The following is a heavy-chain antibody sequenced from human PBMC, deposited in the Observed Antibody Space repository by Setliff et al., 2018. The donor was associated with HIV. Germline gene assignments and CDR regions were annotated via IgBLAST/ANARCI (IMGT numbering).Heavy chain of an antibody. J-gene: IGHJ5*02. CDR3: AGMWKVGA. D-gene: IGHD1-26*01. Sequence: LRLSCVASGVIFSDSWMDWVRQAPGKGLEWVATIKKDAREKYYVDSVKGRFTISRDNARTSLYLEMTNLKVEGTAVHFCAGMWKVGAWGRGTLVTVSS. V-gene: IGHV3-7*03. CDR2: IKKDAREK. CDR1: GVIFSDSW.